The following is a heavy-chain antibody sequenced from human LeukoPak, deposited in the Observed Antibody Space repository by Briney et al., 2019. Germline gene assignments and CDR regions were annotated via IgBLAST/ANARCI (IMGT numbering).Heavy chain of an antibody. CDR2: INPNSGGT. CDR1: GYTFTGYY. V-gene: IGHV1-2*02. Sequence: VASVKVSCKASGYTFTGYYMHWVRQAPGQGLEWMGWINPNSGGTNYAQKFQGRVTMTRDTSISTAYMELSRLRSDDTAVYYCARDESVWEGARLPLGLWGQGTLVTVSS. D-gene: IGHD3-16*01. CDR3: ARDESVWEGARLPLGL. J-gene: IGHJ4*02.